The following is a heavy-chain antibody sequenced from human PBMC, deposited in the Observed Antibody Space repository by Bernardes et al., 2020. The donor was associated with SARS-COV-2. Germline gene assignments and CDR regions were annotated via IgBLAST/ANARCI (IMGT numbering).Heavy chain of an antibody. CDR1: GFTLSRKN. J-gene: IGHJ4*02. V-gene: IGHV3-66*01. CDR2: LYSDGDT. Sequence: GGFLSPLRAVPGFTLSRKNMHWVRLAPGKGLGWVSVLYSDGDTYFADSVQGRFTISRDNSKNTLYLQMNSLRAEDTAVYYCAREGDVGYFDCWGQGTLVTVSS. D-gene: IGHD3-22*01. CDR3: AREGDVGYFDC.